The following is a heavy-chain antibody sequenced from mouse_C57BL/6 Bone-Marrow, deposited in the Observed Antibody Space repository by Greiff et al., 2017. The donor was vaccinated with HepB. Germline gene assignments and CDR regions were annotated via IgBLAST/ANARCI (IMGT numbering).Heavy chain of an antibody. CDR3: ARHNYDYGGNAMDY. CDR1: EYEFPSHD. V-gene: IGHV5-2*01. J-gene: IGHJ4*01. Sequence: DVMLVESGGGLVQPGESLKLSCESNEYEFPSHDMSWVRKTPEKRLELVAAINSDGGSTYYPDTMERRFIISRDNTKKTLYLQMSSLRSEDTALYYCARHNYDYGGNAMDYWGQGTSVTVSS. D-gene: IGHD2-4*01. CDR2: INSDGGST.